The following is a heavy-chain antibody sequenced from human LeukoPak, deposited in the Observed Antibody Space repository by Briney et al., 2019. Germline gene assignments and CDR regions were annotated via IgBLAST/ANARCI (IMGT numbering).Heavy chain of an antibody. CDR1: GGTFSSYA. J-gene: IGHJ4*02. V-gene: IGHV1-69*13. CDR3: ARVIEPYTAMVGFVED. CDR2: IIPIFGTA. D-gene: IGHD5-18*01. Sequence: SVKVSCKASGGTFSSYAISWVRQAPGQGLEWMGRIIPIFGTANYAQKFQGRVTITADESTSTAYMELSSLRSEDTAVYYCARVIEPYTAMVGFVEDWGQGTLVTVSS.